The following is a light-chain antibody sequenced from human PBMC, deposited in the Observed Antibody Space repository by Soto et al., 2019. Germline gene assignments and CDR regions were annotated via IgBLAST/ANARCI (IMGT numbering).Light chain of an antibody. CDR3: CSYGVRSTYV. J-gene: IGLJ3*02. Sequence: QSVLTQPASVSGSPGQSITISCTGTSSDVGSYNLVSWYQQHPDKAPKLMIYEGSKRPTGVSNRFSGSKSANTASLTISGLQPEDEAEYYCCSYGVRSTYVFGGGTKLTVL. V-gene: IGLV2-23*01. CDR2: EGS. CDR1: SSDVGSYNL.